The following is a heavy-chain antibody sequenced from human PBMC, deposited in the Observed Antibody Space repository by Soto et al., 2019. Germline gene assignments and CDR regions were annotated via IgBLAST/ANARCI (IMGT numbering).Heavy chain of an antibody. CDR2: ISNHGDKK. CDR3: AREEGGYSGYDANWFDP. Sequence: GSLRLSCAASGFTFNTYAIHWVRQAPGKGLEWVAVISNHGDKKYYADSVKGRFSISRDNSKNKSFLQVNSLRTEDTAVYYCAREEGGYSGYDANWFDPWGQGTLVTV. V-gene: IGHV3-30-3*01. D-gene: IGHD5-12*01. CDR1: GFTFNTYA. J-gene: IGHJ5*02.